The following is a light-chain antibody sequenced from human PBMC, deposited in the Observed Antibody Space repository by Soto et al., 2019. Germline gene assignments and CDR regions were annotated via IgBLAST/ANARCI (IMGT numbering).Light chain of an antibody. V-gene: IGLV2-23*02. J-gene: IGLJ3*02. CDR3: TSYGGRDNLM. CDR1: SSDVGTYNL. CDR2: EVN. Sequence: QSALTQPASVSGSPGQSITISCTGTSSDVGTYNLVSWYQQNPGKAPKLMISEVNKRPSGVPDRFSGSKSGNTASLTVSGLQAEDEADYYCTSYGGRDNLMFGGGTKLTVL.